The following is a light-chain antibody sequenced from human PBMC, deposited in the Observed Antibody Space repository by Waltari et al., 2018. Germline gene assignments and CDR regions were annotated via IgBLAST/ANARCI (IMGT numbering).Light chain of an antibody. J-gene: IGLJ1*01. V-gene: IGLV2-11*01. CDR1: SSAVGGSNY. Sequence: QSALTQPPSVSGSPGQSVTISCTGTSSAVGGSNYVSWYQQHPGKAPKLMIYDVSNRPSGVPDRFSGSKSGNTASLTISGLQAEDEADYYCCSYAGSYTYVFGTGTKVTVL. CDR3: CSYAGSYTYV. CDR2: DVS.